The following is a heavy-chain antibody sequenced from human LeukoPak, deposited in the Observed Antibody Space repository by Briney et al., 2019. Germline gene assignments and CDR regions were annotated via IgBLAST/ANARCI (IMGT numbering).Heavy chain of an antibody. CDR3: ARNGGNSDVVD. Sequence: PSETLPLTCAVSGGSITSTNWWSWVRQPPGKGLEWIGEIYHSGSTNYNSSLKSRVTISVDKSKNQFSLKVNSVTAADTAVYYCARNGGNSDVVDWGQGTLVTVVS. CDR1: GGSITSTNW. J-gene: IGHJ4*02. V-gene: IGHV4-4*02. D-gene: IGHD4-23*01. CDR2: IYHSGST.